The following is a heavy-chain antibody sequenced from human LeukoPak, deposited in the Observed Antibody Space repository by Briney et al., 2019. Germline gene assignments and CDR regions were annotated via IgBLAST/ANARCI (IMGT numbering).Heavy chain of an antibody. CDR1: GFTFSSYW. Sequence: GGSLRLSCAASGFTFSSYWMSWVRQAPGKGLEWVANIKQDGSEKYYVDSVKGRFTISRDNAKNSLYLQMNSLRAEDTAVYYCARDPVRGYSGYEGDYGGQGALVTVSS. CDR3: ARDPVRGYSGYEGDY. V-gene: IGHV3-7*01. J-gene: IGHJ4*02. CDR2: IKQDGSEK. D-gene: IGHD5-12*01.